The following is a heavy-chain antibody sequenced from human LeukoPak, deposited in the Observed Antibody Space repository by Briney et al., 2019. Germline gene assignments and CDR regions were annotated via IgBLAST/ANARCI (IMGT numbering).Heavy chain of an antibody. CDR1: GFTFSAYF. CDR3: ARRDYGDYLG. Sequence: GRSLRLSCAASGFTFSAYFIHWVRQAPGKGLEWVADIASDGTHTFYAESVKGRFTISRDNAKNSLYLQMNSLRAEDTAVYYCARRDYGDYLGWGQGTLVTVSS. D-gene: IGHD4-17*01. V-gene: IGHV3-30-3*01. J-gene: IGHJ4*02. CDR2: IASDGTHT.